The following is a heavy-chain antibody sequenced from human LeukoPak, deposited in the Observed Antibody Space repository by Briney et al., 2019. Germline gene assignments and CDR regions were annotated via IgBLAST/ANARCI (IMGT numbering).Heavy chain of an antibody. J-gene: IGHJ4*02. V-gene: IGHV1-8*01. CDR2: MNPNSGNT. D-gene: IGHD2-15*01. Sequence: GASVKVSCKASGYTFTSYDINWVRQATGQGLEWMGWMNPNSGNTGYAQKFQGRVTMTRNTSISTAYMELSSLRSEDTAVYYCARALGYCSGGSCYPLDYWGQGTPVTVSS. CDR1: GYTFTSYD. CDR3: ARALGYCSGGSCYPLDY.